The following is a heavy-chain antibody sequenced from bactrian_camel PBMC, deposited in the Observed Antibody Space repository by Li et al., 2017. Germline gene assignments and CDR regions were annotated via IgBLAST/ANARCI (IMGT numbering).Heavy chain of an antibody. D-gene: IGHD8*01. V-gene: IGHV3S53*01. J-gene: IGHJ4*01. CDR1: GYIYSRNC. Sequence: QLVESGGGSVQAGGSLRLSCAASGYIYSRNCMAWFRQAPGKEREEVATINRTGTTTYADDVKGRFAISTNKAKNTLYLQMNSLKSEDTAMYYCAAKRIVNEGWSFWGQGTQVTVS. CDR3: AAKRIVNEGWSF. CDR2: INRTGTT.